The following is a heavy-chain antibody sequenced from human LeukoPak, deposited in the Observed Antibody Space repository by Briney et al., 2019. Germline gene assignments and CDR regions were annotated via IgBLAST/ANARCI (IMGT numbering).Heavy chain of an antibody. V-gene: IGHV3-49*04. D-gene: IGHD2/OR15-2a*01. CDR1: GFTFRDYG. CDR2: TRSKIYGGAP. Sequence: GGSLRLSCLTSGFTFRDYGLGWVRQAPGMGLEWVSFTRSKIYGGAPEYAASVRGRFSDSRDDSESIPYLQMNNLESEDTAVYYCARGRTVSGAKYYFDFWSPGTLVAVSS. J-gene: IGHJ4*02. CDR3: ARGRTVSGAKYYFDF.